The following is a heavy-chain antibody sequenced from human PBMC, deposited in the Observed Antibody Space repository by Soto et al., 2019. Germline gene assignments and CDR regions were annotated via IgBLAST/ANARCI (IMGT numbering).Heavy chain of an antibody. V-gene: IGHV3-23*01. Sequence: PGGSLRLSCAASGFTFSSYAMSWVRQAPGKGLEWVSAISGSGGSTYYADSVKGRFTISRDNSKNTLYLQMNSLRAEDTAVYYCAKGRYYYDSSGYWFPFDYWGQGTLVTVSS. J-gene: IGHJ4*02. CDR3: AKGRYYYDSSGYWFPFDY. CDR1: GFTFSSYA. CDR2: ISGSGGST. D-gene: IGHD3-22*01.